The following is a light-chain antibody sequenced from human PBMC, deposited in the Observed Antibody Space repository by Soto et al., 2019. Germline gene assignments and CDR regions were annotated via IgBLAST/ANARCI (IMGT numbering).Light chain of an antibody. V-gene: IGKV1-5*03. J-gene: IGKJ1*01. CDR3: QHSGT. Sequence: DILMTQSPSTLSASVGDRVTITCRASQSISTRLAWYQQKPGRAPNLLIYKASDLKTGVPSRFSGSGSGTEFTLSITTLQPDDFATYYCQHSGTFGQGTKVEIK. CDR2: KAS. CDR1: QSISTR.